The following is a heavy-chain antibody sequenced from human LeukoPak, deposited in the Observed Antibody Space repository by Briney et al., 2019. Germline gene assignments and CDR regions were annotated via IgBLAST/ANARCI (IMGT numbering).Heavy chain of an antibody. J-gene: IGHJ4*02. Sequence: PVKVSCKASGGTFSSYAISWVRQAPGQGLEWMGGIIPIFGTANYAQKFQGRVTITTDESTSTAYMELSSLRSEDTAVYYCARSPSGSYYFDYWGQGTLVTVSS. CDR2: IIPIFGTA. V-gene: IGHV1-69*05. D-gene: IGHD1-26*01. CDR3: ARSPSGSYYFDY. CDR1: GGTFSSYA.